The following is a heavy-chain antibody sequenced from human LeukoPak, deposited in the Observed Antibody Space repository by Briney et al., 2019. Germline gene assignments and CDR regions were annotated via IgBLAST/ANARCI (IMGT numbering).Heavy chain of an antibody. J-gene: IGHJ6*02. V-gene: IGHV4-34*01. CDR3: ARGRGSSGWYGAGYYYGMDV. Sequence: SETLSLTCAVYGGSFSGYYWSWIRLPPGKGLEWIGEINHSGSTNYNPSLKSRVTISVDTSKNQFSLKLSSVTAADTAVYYCARGRGSSGWYGAGYYYGMDVWGQGTTVTVSS. D-gene: IGHD6-19*01. CDR1: GGSFSGYY. CDR2: INHSGST.